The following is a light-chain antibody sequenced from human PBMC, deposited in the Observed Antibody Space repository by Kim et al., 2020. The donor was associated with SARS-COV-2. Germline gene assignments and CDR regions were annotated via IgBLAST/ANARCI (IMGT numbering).Light chain of an antibody. J-gene: IGLJ3*02. CDR2: DVS. V-gene: IGLV2-11*01. CDR1: SSNVGGYNY. CDR3: CSYAGSYTLV. Sequence: GQSVTNSCSGTSSNVGGYNYVSWYQQHPGKATKPMIYDVSKRPSGVPDRFSGSKSGNTASLTISGLQAEDEADYYCCSYAGSYTLVFGGGTKLTV.